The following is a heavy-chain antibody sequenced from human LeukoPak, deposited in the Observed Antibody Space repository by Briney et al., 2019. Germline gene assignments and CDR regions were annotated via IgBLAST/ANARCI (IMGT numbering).Heavy chain of an antibody. CDR1: GLMFSGYY. CDR3: AKIDSSSWYVGYYFDY. D-gene: IGHD6-13*01. CDR2: ISGSGGST. J-gene: IGHJ4*02. Sequence: GGSLRLSCAASGLMFSGYYISWVRQAPGKGLEWVSAISGSGGSTYYADSVKGRFTISRDNSKNTLYLQMNSLRAEDTAVYYCAKIDSSSWYVGYYFDYWGQGTLVTVSS. V-gene: IGHV3-23*01.